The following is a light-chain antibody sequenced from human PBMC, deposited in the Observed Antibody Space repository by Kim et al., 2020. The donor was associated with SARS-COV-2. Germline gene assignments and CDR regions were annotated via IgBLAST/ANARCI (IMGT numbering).Light chain of an antibody. J-gene: IGKJ2*03. CDR1: RDVGIS. CDR2: DVS. V-gene: IGKV3-11*01. CDR3: QQRSNWPPYS. Sequence: LFPGESATLPCRASRDVGISLAWYQQTPGHSPRLLIYDVSNRATDIPARFSGSGSGTDFTLTISSLEPEDCAVYYCQQRSNWPPYSFGQGTKLEI.